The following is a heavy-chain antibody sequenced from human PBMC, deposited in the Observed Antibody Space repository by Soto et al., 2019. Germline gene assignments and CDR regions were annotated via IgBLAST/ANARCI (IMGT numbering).Heavy chain of an antibody. Sequence: SEPLSLTCTVSGGSISSYYWSWIRQPAGKGLEWIGRIYTSGSTNYNPSLKSRVTMSVDTSKNQFSLKLSSVTAADTAVYYCARADEDYDSSVNHDSFDPWCKGTPVTVCS. J-gene: IGHJ5*02. V-gene: IGHV4-4*07. D-gene: IGHD3-22*01. CDR2: IYTSGST. CDR3: ARADEDYDSSVNHDSFDP. CDR1: GGSISSYY.